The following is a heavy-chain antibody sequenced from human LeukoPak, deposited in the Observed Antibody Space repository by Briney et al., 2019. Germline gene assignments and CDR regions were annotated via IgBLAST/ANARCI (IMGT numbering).Heavy chain of an antibody. D-gene: IGHD6-19*01. CDR2: IKQDGSEK. V-gene: IGHV3-7*01. CDR3: AKGFRGWPGPDV. CDR1: GFTFSSLW. J-gene: IGHJ6*02. Sequence: GGSLRLSCEASGFTFSSLWMSWARQAPGKGPEWVANIKQDGSEKYYIESVKGRFTISRDNAKTSLFLQMKSLRVEDTAVYYCAKGFRGWPGPDVWGQGTTVTVSS.